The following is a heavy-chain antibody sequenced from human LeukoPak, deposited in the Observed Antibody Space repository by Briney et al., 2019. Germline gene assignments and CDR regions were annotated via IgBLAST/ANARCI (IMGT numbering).Heavy chain of an antibody. Sequence: SETLSLTCTVSGVSISGISWSWIRQPPGKALEWIGYLSDSGTTSYNPSLKSRVSISGDTSRNQFSLNLTSVTAADTAVYYCARHACCRPSPFNTWGQGALVTVSS. CDR1: GVSISGIS. CDR2: LSDSGTT. CDR3: ARHACCRPSPFNT. D-gene: IGHD6-6*01. J-gene: IGHJ5*02. V-gene: IGHV4-59*08.